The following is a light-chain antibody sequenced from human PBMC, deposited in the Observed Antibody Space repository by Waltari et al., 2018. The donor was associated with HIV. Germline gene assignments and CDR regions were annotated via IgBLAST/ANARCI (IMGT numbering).Light chain of an antibody. J-gene: IGLJ1*01. CDR2: EDD. CDR1: SGRIGSHY. Sequence: FMLTQPRSVSESPGKTVTISCTRSSGRIGSHYVQWYQQRPGSSPTTVIYEDDQRPSGVPGRFSGSIDRSSNSASLTISGLMTEDEADYYCQSYDSNTRIFGTGTKVTVL. CDR3: QSYDSNTRI. V-gene: IGLV6-57*01.